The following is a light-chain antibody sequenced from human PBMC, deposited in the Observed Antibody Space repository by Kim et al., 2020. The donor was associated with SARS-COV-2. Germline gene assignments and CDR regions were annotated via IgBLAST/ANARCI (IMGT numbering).Light chain of an antibody. CDR3: QQYNSYPWT. J-gene: IGKJ1*01. V-gene: IGKV1-5*01. CDR2: DAS. Sequence: ASVGDRDTITCRASQSISNLLAWYQQKPGKAPKLLIYDASSLQSGVPSRFSGSGSGTEFTLTISSLQPDDFATYYCQQYNSYPWTFGLGTKVDIK. CDR1: QSISNL.